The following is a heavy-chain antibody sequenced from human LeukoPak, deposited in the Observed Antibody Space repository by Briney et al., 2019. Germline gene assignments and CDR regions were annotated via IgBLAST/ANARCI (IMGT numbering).Heavy chain of an antibody. J-gene: IGHJ3*02. CDR1: GLTFSSYS. Sequence: GGSLRLSCAASGLTFSSYSMNWVLQAPGKGLEWVSYISSSSSTIYYADSVKGRFTISRDNAKNSLYLQMNSLRAEDTAVYYCARRSAFDIWGQGTMVTVSS. D-gene: IGHD1-26*01. CDR3: ARRSAFDI. CDR2: ISSSSSTI. V-gene: IGHV3-48*01.